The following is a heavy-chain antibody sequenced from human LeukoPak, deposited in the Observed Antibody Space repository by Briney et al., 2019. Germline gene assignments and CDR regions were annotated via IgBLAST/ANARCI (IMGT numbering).Heavy chain of an antibody. CDR2: ISSSCSYI. Sequence: PGGSLRLSCAASGFTFSSYSMNWVRQAPGKGLEWVSSISSSCSYIYYADSVKGRFTISRDNAKNSLYLQMNSLRAEDTAVYYCARPLAERAAGNNWFDPWGQGTLVTVSS. CDR3: ARPLAERAAGNNWFDP. D-gene: IGHD6-13*01. V-gene: IGHV3-21*01. J-gene: IGHJ5*02. CDR1: GFTFSSYS.